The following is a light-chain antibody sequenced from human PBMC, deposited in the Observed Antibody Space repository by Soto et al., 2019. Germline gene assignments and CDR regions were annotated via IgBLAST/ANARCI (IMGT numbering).Light chain of an antibody. J-gene: IGKJ4*01. CDR2: GAS. V-gene: IGKV3-20*01. CDR3: QQFANSHLI. Sequence: EIVLTQSPGTLSLSPGERATLSCRASQSVSSSYLAWYQQKPGQAPRLLIYGASSRATGIPDRFSGSGSGTDFTLTISRLEPEDSAVYYCQQFANSHLIFGAGTRWIS. CDR1: QSVSSSY.